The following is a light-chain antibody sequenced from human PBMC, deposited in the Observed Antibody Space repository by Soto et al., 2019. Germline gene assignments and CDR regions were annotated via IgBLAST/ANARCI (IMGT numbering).Light chain of an antibody. CDR3: CSYGGSFYV. Sequence: QSALTQPRSVSGSPGQSVTISFTGTSSDVGGYNYVSWYQQHPGKAPKLMIYDVSERPSGVPDRFSGSKSGNTASLTISGLQAEDEADYYCCSYGGSFYVFGSGTKLTVL. J-gene: IGLJ1*01. CDR2: DVS. CDR1: SSDVGGYNY. V-gene: IGLV2-11*01.